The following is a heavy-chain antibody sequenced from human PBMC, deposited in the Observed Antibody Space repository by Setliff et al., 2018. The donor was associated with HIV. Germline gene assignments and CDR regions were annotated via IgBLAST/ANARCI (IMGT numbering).Heavy chain of an antibody. D-gene: IGHD5-12*01. Sequence: PGGSLRLSCAASGFTFSSYEMNWVRQAPGKGLEWVSYITGSSSYTNYADSVKGRFTISRDNAKNSLYLQMNSLRAEDTAVYYCARVMIGYSGYDAFDYWGQGTLVTVSS. CDR1: GFTFSSYE. CDR3: ARVMIGYSGYDAFDY. V-gene: IGHV3-21*05. CDR2: ITGSSSYT. J-gene: IGHJ4*02.